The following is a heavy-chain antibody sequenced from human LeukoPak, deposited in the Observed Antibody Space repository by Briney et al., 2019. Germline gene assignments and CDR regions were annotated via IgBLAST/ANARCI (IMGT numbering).Heavy chain of an antibody. CDR1: GITSSDNF. Sequence: GGSLRLSCAASGITSSDNFMSWIRQAPGKGLEWVSAISGSGGSTYYADSVKGRFTISRDNSKNTLYLQMNSLRAEDTAVYYCSRLRGYSYGYADYWGQGTLVTVSS. D-gene: IGHD5-18*01. CDR3: SRLRGYSYGYADY. J-gene: IGHJ4*02. V-gene: IGHV3-23*01. CDR2: ISGSGGST.